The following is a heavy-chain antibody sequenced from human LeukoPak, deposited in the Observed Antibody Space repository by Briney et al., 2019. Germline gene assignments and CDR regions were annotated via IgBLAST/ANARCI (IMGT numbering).Heavy chain of an antibody. D-gene: IGHD5-18*01. V-gene: IGHV4-34*01. CDR3: ARARYSYGGGYYYMDV. J-gene: IGHJ6*03. CDR1: GGSFSGYY. Sequence: SETLSLTCAVYGGSFSGYYWSWIRQPPGKGLEWIGEINHSGSTNYSPSLKSRVTISVDTSKNQFSLKLSSVTAADTAVYYCARARYSYGGGYYYMDVWGKGTTVTVSS. CDR2: INHSGST.